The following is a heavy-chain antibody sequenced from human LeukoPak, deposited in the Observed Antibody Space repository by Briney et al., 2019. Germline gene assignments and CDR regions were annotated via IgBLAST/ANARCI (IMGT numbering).Heavy chain of an antibody. CDR2: ISSSGSSI. CDR1: GFTFSSYE. V-gene: IGHV3-48*03. CDR3: ARDLGYYDSSGYYRGAEYFQH. D-gene: IGHD3-22*01. J-gene: IGHJ1*01. Sequence: GGSLRLPCAASGFTFSSYEMNWVRQAPGKGLEWVSYISSSGSSIYYADSVKGRFTISRDNAENSLYLQMNSLRAEDTAVYYCARDLGYYDSSGYYRGAEYFQHWGQGTLVTVSS.